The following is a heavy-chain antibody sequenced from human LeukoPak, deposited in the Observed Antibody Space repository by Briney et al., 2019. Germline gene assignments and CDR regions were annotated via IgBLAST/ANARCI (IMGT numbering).Heavy chain of an antibody. J-gene: IGHJ4*02. V-gene: IGHV3-30*02. D-gene: IGHD3-22*01. CDR2: IRYDGSNK. Sequence: GGSLRLSCAASGLTFNTYSMNWVRQAPGKGLEWVAFIRYDGSNKYYADSVKGRFTISRDNAKNSLYLQMNSLRVEDTAVYYCARALYDGSGYYSHFDYWGQGTLVTVSS. CDR3: ARALYDGSGYYSHFDY. CDR1: GLTFNTYS.